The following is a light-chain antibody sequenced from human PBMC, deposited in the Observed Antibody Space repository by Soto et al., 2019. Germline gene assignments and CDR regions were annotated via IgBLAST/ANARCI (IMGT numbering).Light chain of an antibody. CDR3: TSYVGNDIWV. Sequence: QSVLTQPPSASGSPGQSVTISCTGTSSDVGAYKYVSWYQQYPGKAPKLMIYEVTKRPSGVPDRFSGSKSGNTASLTVPGLQAEAEADYYCTSYVGNDIWVFGGGTKVTVL. J-gene: IGLJ3*02. CDR1: SSDVGAYKY. V-gene: IGLV2-8*01. CDR2: EVT.